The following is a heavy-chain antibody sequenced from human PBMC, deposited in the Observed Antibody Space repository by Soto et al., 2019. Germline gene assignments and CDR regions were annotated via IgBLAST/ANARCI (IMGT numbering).Heavy chain of an antibody. CDR3: AKDRQPYGASNYYYYVWTS. CDR2: ISYDGHNK. V-gene: IGHV3-30*18. D-gene: IGHD4-17*01. CDR1: GFTFTTFG. Sequence: QVQLVESGGGVVQPGGSLRLSCTASGFTFTTFGIHWVRQAPGKGLEWVALISYDGHNKYYSDSVKGRFTISRDNYKNTRSLKRNSWRAEDTAVYYWAKDRQPYGASNYYYYVWTSGAKGPRSASP. J-gene: IGHJ6*02.